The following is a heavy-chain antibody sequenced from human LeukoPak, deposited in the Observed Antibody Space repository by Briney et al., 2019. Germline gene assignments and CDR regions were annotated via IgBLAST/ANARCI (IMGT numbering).Heavy chain of an antibody. CDR1: GFTFSSYT. D-gene: IGHD3-22*01. Sequence: GGSLRLSCAASGFTFSSYTMSWVRKAPGKGLEWVSGISGSGGSTYYADSVKGRFTISRDNSKNTLYLQINSLRAEDTAVYYCAKDRYYDSSGPSDYWGQGTLVTVSS. J-gene: IGHJ4*02. V-gene: IGHV3-23*01. CDR2: ISGSGGST. CDR3: AKDRYYDSSGPSDY.